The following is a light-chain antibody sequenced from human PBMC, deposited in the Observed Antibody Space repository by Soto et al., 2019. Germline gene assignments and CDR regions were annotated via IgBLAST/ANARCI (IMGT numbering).Light chain of an antibody. V-gene: IGKV3-11*01. Sequence: EIVLTQSPDTLSLSPGERATLSCRASQSVSSYLAWYQQKPGQALRLLIYDTFKRATGIPARFSGSGSGIDFTLTISSLEPEDFAVYYCVQRSTWPWTVGQGSKVEI. CDR1: QSVSSY. CDR3: VQRSTWPWT. J-gene: IGKJ1*01. CDR2: DTF.